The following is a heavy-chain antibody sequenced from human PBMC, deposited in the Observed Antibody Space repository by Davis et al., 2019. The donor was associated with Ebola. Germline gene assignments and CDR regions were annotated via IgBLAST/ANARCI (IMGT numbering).Heavy chain of an antibody. J-gene: IGHJ6*02. V-gene: IGHV4-34*01. CDR3: ARRDLVITYGMDV. CDR1: GGSFSGYY. D-gene: IGHD3-3*01. Sequence: SETLSLTFAVHGGSFSGYYWSWIRQPPGKGLEWIGEINHSGSTNYNPSLKSRVTISVDTSKNQFSLKLSSVTAADTAVYYCARRDLVITYGMDVWGQGTTVTVSS. CDR2: INHSGST.